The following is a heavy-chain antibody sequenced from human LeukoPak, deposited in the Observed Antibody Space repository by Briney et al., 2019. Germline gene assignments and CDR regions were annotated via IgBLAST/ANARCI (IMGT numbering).Heavy chain of an antibody. J-gene: IGHJ6*02. CDR3: ARDGDVDTAMANFYGMDV. CDR2: INTNTGNP. D-gene: IGHD5-18*01. CDR1: GGTFSSYA. Sequence: GASVKVSCKASGGTFSSYAMNWVRQAPGQGLEWMGWINTNTGNPTYAQGFTGRFVFSLDTSVSTAYLQISSLKAEDTAVYYCARDGDVDTAMANFYGMDVWGQGTTVTVSS. V-gene: IGHV7-4-1*02.